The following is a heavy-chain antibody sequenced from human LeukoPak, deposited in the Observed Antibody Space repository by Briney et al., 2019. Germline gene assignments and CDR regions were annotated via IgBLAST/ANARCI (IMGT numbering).Heavy chain of an antibody. V-gene: IGHV3-48*02. D-gene: IGHD2-21*02. CDR1: GFTFSSYS. CDR2: ISSSSNTI. J-gene: IGHJ4*02. Sequence: PGGSLRLSCAASGFTFSSYSMNWVRQAPGKGLEWVSYISSSSNTIYYADSVKGRFTISRDNAKNSLFLQMNSLRDEDTSVYYCARAVTVVTRGGLVFDYWGQGTLATVSS. CDR3: ARAVTVVTRGGLVFDY.